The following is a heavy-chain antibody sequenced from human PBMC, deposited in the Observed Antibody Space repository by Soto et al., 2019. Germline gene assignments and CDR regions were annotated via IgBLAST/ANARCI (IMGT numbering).Heavy chain of an antibody. J-gene: IGHJ4*02. D-gene: IGHD2-2*02. CDR2: ISYDGSNK. Sequence: GGSLRLSCAASGFTFSSYAMHWVRQAPGKGLEWVAVISYDGSNKYYADSVKGRFTISRNNSKNTLYLQMNSLRAEDTAVYYCARDRDIVVVPAAISYEYYFDYWGQGTLVTVSS. CDR3: ARDRDIVVVPAAISYEYYFDY. CDR1: GFTFSSYA. V-gene: IGHV3-30-3*01.